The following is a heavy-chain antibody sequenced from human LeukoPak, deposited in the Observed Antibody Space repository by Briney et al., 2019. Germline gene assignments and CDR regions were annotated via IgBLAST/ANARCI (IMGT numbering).Heavy chain of an antibody. Sequence: ASVKVSCKTSGNSFNTYGITWVRQAPGLGLEWMGWINVNKKYAQEFQGRVTMTTDTSTSTAYMELRSLRSDDTAVYYCARAPRCNTDSCNSWFDPWGQGTLVTVSS. J-gene: IGHJ5*02. CDR3: ARAPRCNTDSCNSWFDP. CDR2: INVNK. D-gene: IGHD2/OR15-2a*01. V-gene: IGHV1-18*01. CDR1: GNSFNTYG.